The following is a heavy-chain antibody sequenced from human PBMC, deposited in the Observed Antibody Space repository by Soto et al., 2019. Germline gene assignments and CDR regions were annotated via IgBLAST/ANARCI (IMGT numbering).Heavy chain of an antibody. J-gene: IGHJ4*02. Sequence: SETLSLTCTVSGGSISSGGYYWSWIRQHPGKGLEWIGYIYYSGSTYYNPSLKSRVTISVDTSKNQFSLKLSSVTAADTAVYYCARDRYGDLDYWGQGTLVTVSS. D-gene: IGHD2-21*02. CDR3: ARDRYGDLDY. V-gene: IGHV4-31*03. CDR2: IYYSGST. CDR1: GGSISSGGYY.